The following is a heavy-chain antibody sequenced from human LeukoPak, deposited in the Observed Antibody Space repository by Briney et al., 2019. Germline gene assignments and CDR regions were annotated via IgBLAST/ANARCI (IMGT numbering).Heavy chain of an antibody. J-gene: IGHJ4*02. D-gene: IGHD3-10*01. Sequence: GASVTVSRKSAGYIFTNIGSDWVRQALGQGPGWVVWISAYNGNTDYAQKFQGSDTLTTDTSPSTAYLDQRSLRSDDMAEYYCARGRGRSATMTDYWGQGTLVTV. CDR2: ISAYNGNT. CDR3: ARGRGRSATMTDY. CDR1: GYIFTNIG. V-gene: IGHV1-18*03.